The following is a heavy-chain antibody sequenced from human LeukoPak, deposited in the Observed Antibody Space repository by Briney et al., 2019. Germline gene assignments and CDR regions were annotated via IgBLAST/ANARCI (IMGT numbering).Heavy chain of an antibody. D-gene: IGHD3-10*01. V-gene: IGHV1-46*01. CDR3: ARDNSVGDIAWWFDP. J-gene: IGHJ5*02. Sequence: ASVKVSCKASGYTFINNWMHWVRQAPGQGLEWVGLINPTGTRTLYAQKFQGRVTLTGDMSTSTDYMELRSLKSEDTAVYYCARDNSVGDIAWWFDPWGQGTLVTVSS. CDR2: INPTGTRT. CDR1: GYTFINNW.